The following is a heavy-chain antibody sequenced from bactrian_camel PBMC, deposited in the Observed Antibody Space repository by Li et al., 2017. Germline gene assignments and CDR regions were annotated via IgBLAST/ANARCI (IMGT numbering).Heavy chain of an antibody. CDR1: GYTYSTYC. CDR3: AAEPLFSRCGSAWYEGERYRY. V-gene: IGHV3S53*01. Sequence: VQLVESGGGSVQAGGSLRLSCAASGYTYSTYCMGWFRQAAGKEREGVATIDSNGITNYADSVKGRFTISSDNAKNTLYLQLNSLKPEDTALYYCAAEPLFSRCGSAWYEGERYRYWGQGTQVTVS. CDR2: IDSNGIT. D-gene: IGHD6*01. J-gene: IGHJ4*01.